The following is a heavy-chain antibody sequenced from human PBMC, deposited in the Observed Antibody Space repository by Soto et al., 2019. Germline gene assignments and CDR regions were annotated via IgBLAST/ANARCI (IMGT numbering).Heavy chain of an antibody. D-gene: IGHD3-3*01. Sequence: GASVKVSCKASGYTFTSYYIHWVRHAPGQGLEWVGIINPTLGTTIYAQKFQGRVTMTRDTSTSTVYMDLSSLRSEDTAVYYCARDEVFGARRPNNWFDPWGQGTLVTVSS. CDR3: ARDEVFGARRPNNWFDP. CDR2: INPTLGTT. J-gene: IGHJ5*02. CDR1: GYTFTSYY. V-gene: IGHV1-46*01.